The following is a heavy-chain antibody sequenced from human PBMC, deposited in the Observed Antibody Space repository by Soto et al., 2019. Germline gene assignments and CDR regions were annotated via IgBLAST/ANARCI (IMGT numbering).Heavy chain of an antibody. CDR2: IVVGSGNT. CDR3: AAEASGLQWDV. CDR1: GFTFTSSS. Sequence: SVNVSFKASGFTFTSSSVQCVRQARLQRLEWIGWIVVGSGNTNYAHKFQERVTITRDMSTSKAYIELSSLRSEDTAVYYCAAEASGLQWDVWGQGTTV. V-gene: IGHV1-58*01. D-gene: IGHD6-19*01. J-gene: IGHJ6*02.